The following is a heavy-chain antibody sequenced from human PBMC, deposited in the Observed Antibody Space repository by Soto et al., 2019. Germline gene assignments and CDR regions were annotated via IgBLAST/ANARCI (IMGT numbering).Heavy chain of an antibody. CDR3: ARDQNGSGNYYTRYFDY. J-gene: IGHJ4*02. CDR2: IYHSGST. Sequence: SETLSLTCAVSGGSINSRYWWSWVRQSPGKGLEWIGEIYHSGSTNYNPSLKSRVTISVDKSKNQFSLNLSSVTAADTAVYYCARDQNGSGNYYTRYFDYWGQGSLVTVSS. CDR1: GGSINSRYW. V-gene: IGHV4-4*02. D-gene: IGHD3-10*01.